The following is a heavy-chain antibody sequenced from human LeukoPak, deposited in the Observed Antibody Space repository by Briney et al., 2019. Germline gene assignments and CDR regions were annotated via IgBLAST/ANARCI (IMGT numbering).Heavy chain of an antibody. CDR1: GFTFSSYA. CDR3: AKFYYGSGSYYFGYAFDI. J-gene: IGHJ3*02. Sequence: PGGSPRLSCAASGFTFSSYAMSWVRQAPGKGLEWVSAISGSGGSTYYADSVKGRFTISRDNSKNTLYLQMNSLRAEDTAVYYCAKFYYGSGSYYFGYAFDIWGQGTMVTVSS. CDR2: ISGSGGST. D-gene: IGHD3-10*01. V-gene: IGHV3-23*01.